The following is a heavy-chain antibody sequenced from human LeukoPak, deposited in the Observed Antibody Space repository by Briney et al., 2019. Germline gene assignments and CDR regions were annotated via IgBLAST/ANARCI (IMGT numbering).Heavy chain of an antibody. D-gene: IGHD1-26*01. CDR1: GGSISSYY. V-gene: IGHV4-4*07. CDR3: ARGGGGARYRQTKKNWFDP. Sequence: PSETLSLTCTVSGGSISSYYWSWIRQPAGKGLEWIGRIYTSGSTNYNPSLKSRVTISVDTSKNQFSPKLSSVTAADTAVYYCARGGGGARYRQTKKNWFDPWGQGTLVTVSS. CDR2: IYTSGST. J-gene: IGHJ5*02.